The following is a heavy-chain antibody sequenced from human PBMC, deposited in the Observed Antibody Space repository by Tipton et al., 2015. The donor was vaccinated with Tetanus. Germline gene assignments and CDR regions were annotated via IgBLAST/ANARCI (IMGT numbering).Heavy chain of an antibody. J-gene: IGHJ6*02. CDR3: VTVNFPNYYHYGMDV. Sequence: TLSLTCAVYGGSSSSFYWSWIRQTPGKGLEWIGEINHRGGTSYNPSLKSRATISVDTSKNQFSLNLTSVTAADTAMYYCVTVNFPNYYHYGMDVWGQGTTVTVSS. CDR1: GGSSSSFY. CDR2: INHRGGT. V-gene: IGHV4-34*01. D-gene: IGHD1-1*01.